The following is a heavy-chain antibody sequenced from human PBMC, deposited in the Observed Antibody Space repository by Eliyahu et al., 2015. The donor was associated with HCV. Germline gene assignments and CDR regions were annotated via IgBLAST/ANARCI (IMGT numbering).Heavy chain of an antibody. D-gene: IGHD6-19*01. CDR2: IYYSGST. CDR1: GGSISSSSYY. CDR3: ARHLVAVAGTRWFDP. V-gene: IGHV4-39*01. J-gene: IGHJ5*02. Sequence: VKPSETLSLTCTVSGGSISSSSYYWDWIRQPPGKGLEWIGSIYYSGSTYYNPSLKSRVTISVDTSKNQFSLKLSSVTAADTALYYCARHLVAVAGTRWFDPWGQGTLVTVSS.